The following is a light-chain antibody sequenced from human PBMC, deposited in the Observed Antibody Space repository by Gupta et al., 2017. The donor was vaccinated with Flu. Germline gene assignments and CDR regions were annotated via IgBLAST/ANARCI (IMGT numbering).Light chain of an antibody. V-gene: IGKV1-5*03. CDR3: QQYNSYPYT. J-gene: IGKJ2*01. CDR1: QNIPNW. Sequence: DIQMTQSPSTLSASVGDRVTITCRASQNIPNWLAWSQQKPGKAPKLLIYKASSLESGVPSRFSGSGSETEFTLTISSLQPDDFATYYCQQYNSYPYTFGQGTKLEIK. CDR2: KAS.